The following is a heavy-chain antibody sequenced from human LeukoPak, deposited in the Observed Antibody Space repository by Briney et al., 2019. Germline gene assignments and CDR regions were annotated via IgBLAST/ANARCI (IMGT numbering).Heavy chain of an antibody. CDR2: INPNSGGT. Sequence: ASVKVSCKASGYTFTGYYMHWVRQAPGQGLEWMGWINPNSGGTNYAQKFHGRVTMTRDTSISTAYMELSRLRSDDTAVYYCAREPWGSPSDAFDIWGQGTMVTVSS. J-gene: IGHJ3*02. D-gene: IGHD3-16*01. V-gene: IGHV1-2*02. CDR3: AREPWGSPSDAFDI. CDR1: GYTFTGYY.